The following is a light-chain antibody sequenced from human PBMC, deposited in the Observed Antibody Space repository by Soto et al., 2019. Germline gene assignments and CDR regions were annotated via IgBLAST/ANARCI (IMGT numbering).Light chain of an antibody. CDR2: NAY. V-gene: IGKV3-11*01. J-gene: IGKJ5*01. CDR3: QLRSNWPPFT. Sequence: IVFTQSPATLSLTPGERATLSCRASQSISRYLAWYPRKPGQAPRLLIYNAYSRATGMPGRFSGSGSGTDFTLTISSLETEDLAVYYCQLRSNWPPFTSARGTRLEIK. CDR1: QSISRY.